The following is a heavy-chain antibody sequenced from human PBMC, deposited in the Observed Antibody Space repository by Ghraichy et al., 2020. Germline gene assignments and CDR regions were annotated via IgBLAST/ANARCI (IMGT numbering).Heavy chain of an antibody. CDR2: IYDSGST. CDR3: AGDHYDGSGYYYFDY. D-gene: IGHD3-22*01. Sequence: SETLSLTCTVSGVSISTYYWSWIRQPPGKGLEWIGYIYDSGSTKYNPSLKSRVTISVDTSKSQFSLRLTSVTAADTAVYYCAGDHYDGSGYYYFDYWGQGTLVTVSS. V-gene: IGHV4-59*01. CDR1: GVSISTYY. J-gene: IGHJ4*02.